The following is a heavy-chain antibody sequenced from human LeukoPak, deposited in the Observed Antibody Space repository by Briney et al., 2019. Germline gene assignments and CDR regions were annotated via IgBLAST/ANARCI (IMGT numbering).Heavy chain of an antibody. CDR3: ARIRISGSYYNY. V-gene: IGHV1-2*02. J-gene: IGHJ4*02. D-gene: IGHD3-10*01. CDR2: INPNSGAT. Sequence: ASVTVSFKASGYSFIDYFIHWVRQAPGQGLEWIGWINPNSGATTYAQKFQGRVTVTRDTSFSTAYMELSSLTSDDTAVYYCARIRISGSYYNYWGQGTLVTVSS. CDR1: GYSFIDYF.